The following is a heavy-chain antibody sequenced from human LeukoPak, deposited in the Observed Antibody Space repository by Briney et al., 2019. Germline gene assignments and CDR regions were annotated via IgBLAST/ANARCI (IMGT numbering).Heavy chain of an antibody. CDR1: GGTYSSDV. J-gene: IGHJ4*02. V-gene: IGHV1-69*13. CDR2: IIPIFGTA. Sequence: SVKVSCKASGGTYSSDVISWVRQAPGQWLEWMGRIIPIFGTANYAQKFQGRVTITADESTSTAYMELSSLRSEDTAVYYCARGYCSGGSCQESHFDYWGQGTLVTVSS. D-gene: IGHD2-15*01. CDR3: ARGYCSGGSCQESHFDY.